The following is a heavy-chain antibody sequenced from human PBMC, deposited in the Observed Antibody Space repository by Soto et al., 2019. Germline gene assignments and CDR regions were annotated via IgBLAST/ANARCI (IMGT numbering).Heavy chain of an antibody. D-gene: IGHD3-3*01. CDR1: GYTFTSYY. Sequence: GASVKVSCKASGYTFTSYYMHWVRQAPGQGLEWMGIINPSGGSTSYAQKFQGRVTMTRDTSTSTVYMELSSLRSEDTAVYYCARHATSRYYDFWSGPRRDWFDPWGQGTLVTVSS. CDR2: INPSGGST. CDR3: ARHATSRYYDFWSGPRRDWFDP. V-gene: IGHV1-46*01. J-gene: IGHJ5*02.